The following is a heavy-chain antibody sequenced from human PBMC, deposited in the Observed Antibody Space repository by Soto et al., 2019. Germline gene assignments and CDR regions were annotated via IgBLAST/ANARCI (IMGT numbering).Heavy chain of an antibody. J-gene: IGHJ5*02. Sequence: QVQLQESGPGLVKPSQTLSLTCTVSGGSISSGGYYWSWIRQHPGKGLEWIGYIYYSGSTYYNPSLKSRVTISVDTSKHPFSLKLSSVTAADTAVYYCARDQRWNHEEAVNWFDPWGQGTLVTVSS. CDR1: GGSISSGGYY. CDR3: ARDQRWNHEEAVNWFDP. D-gene: IGHD1-1*01. CDR2: IYYSGST. V-gene: IGHV4-31*03.